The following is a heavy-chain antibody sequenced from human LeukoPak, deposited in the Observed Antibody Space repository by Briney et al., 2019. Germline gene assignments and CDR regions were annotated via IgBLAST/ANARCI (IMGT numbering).Heavy chain of an antibody. V-gene: IGHV4-59*01. J-gene: IGHJ4*02. CDR2: IHYSGST. D-gene: IGHD3-22*01. CDR3: ARGGGTYYYDSSGYPHDY. CDR1: GGSISSYY. Sequence: PSETLSLTCTVSGGSISSYYWSWIRQPPGKGLEWIGYIHYSGSTNYNPSLKSRVTISVDTSKNQFSLKLSSVTAADTAVYYCARGGGTYYYDSSGYPHDYWGQGTLVTVSS.